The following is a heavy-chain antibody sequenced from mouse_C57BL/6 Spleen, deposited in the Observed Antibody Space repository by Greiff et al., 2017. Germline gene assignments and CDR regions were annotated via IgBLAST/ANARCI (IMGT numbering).Heavy chain of an antibody. CDR1: GYTFTSYW. V-gene: IGHV1-55*01. CDR3: SMVTTRYAMDY. J-gene: IGHJ4*01. D-gene: IGHD2-2*01. CDR2: IYPGSGST. Sequence: QVQLQQPGAELVKPGASVKMSCKASGYTFTSYWITWVKQRPGQGLEWIGEIYPGSGSTNYNEKFKSKATLTVDTSSSTAYMQLSSLTSEDSAVYYCSMVTTRYAMDYWGQGTSVTVSS.